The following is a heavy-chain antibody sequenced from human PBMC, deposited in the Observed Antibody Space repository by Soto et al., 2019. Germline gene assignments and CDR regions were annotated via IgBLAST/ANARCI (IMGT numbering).Heavy chain of an antibody. V-gene: IGHV3-9*01. J-gene: IGHJ6*03. CDR3: AKVVGNYDILTGYYGDYYYYYMDV. CDR2: ISWNSGSI. D-gene: IGHD3-9*01. Sequence: EVQLVESGGGLVQPGRSLRLSCAASGFTFDDYAMHWVRQAPGKGLEWVSGISWNSGSIGYADSVKGRFTISRDNAKNSLYLQMNSLRAEDTAFYYCAKVVGNYDILTGYYGDYYYYYMDVWGKGTTVTVSS. CDR1: GFTFDDYA.